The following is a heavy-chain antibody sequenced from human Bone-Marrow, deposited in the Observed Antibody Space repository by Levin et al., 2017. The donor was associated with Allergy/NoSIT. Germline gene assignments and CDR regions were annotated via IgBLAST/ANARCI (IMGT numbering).Heavy chain of an antibody. J-gene: IGHJ3*02. D-gene: IGHD2/OR15-2a*01. Sequence: GGSLRLSCEASGFTFINYWMLWVRQAPGKGLVWVSRINSDGSSTSYADSVRGRFTISRDNAKNTLYLQMGSLRAEDTAIYYCLRLNSIFDAFDMWGRGTMVAVSS. CDR2: INSDGSST. V-gene: IGHV3-74*01. CDR1: GFTFINYW. CDR3: LRLNSIFDAFDM.